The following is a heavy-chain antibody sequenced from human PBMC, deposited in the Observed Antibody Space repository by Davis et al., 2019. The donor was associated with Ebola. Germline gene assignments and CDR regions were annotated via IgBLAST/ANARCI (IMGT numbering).Heavy chain of an antibody. Sequence: SVKVSCKAVGDTLTSYAMTWVRQAPGQGLEWMGGIIPVFRTASYAQKFQGRVTITADEPTRTAYMELDGLISEDTAVYYCAHLGPQRYCSGGGCHGYLDYWGQGTLVTVSS. V-gene: IGHV1-69*13. J-gene: IGHJ4*02. CDR2: IIPVFRTA. D-gene: IGHD2-15*01. CDR3: AHLGPQRYCSGGGCHGYLDY. CDR1: GDTLTSYA.